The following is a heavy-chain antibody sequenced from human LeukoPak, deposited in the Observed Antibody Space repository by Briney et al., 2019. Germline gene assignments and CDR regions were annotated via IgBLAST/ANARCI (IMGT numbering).Heavy chain of an antibody. D-gene: IGHD2-21*01. J-gene: IGHJ5*02. V-gene: IGHV1-2*02. Sequence: ASVKVSCKTSGYTFTDYYMHWVRRAPGQGLEWMGWINPNTGGTSSAQKFQGRVTMSRDTAITTVYMEVSWLTSDDTAIYYCARADRLHGGPYLIGPWGQGTLVTVSS. CDR3: ARADRLHGGPYLIGP. CDR2: INPNTGGT. CDR1: GYTFTDYY.